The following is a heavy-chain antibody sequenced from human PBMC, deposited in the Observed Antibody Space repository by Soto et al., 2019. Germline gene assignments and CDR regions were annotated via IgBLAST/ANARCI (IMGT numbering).Heavy chain of an antibody. D-gene: IGHD2-21*02. J-gene: IGHJ6*02. CDR2: IAFDGSQE. CDR1: GFSFNTSG. V-gene: IGHV3-30*03. Sequence: QVQLVESGGGVVQPGRALRLSCAASGFSFNTSGMHWVRQAPGTGLEWVAVIAFDGSQEFYGDSVRGRFTISRDNSKNTLFLQMKSLPPEYTAVYYCATKVRVTNYLYYGMDVWGQGTTVTVSS. CDR3: ATKVRVTNYLYYGMDV.